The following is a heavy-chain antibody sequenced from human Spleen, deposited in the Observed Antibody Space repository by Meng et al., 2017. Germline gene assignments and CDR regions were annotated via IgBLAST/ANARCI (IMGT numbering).Heavy chain of an antibody. V-gene: IGHV4-31*03. D-gene: IGHD4-11*01. CDR1: GGSISSGGYY. CDR3: ARGPTTMAHDFDY. J-gene: IGHJ4*02. CDR2: INHSGST. Sequence: GQLQESGPGLGKPYQTLSLTCTVSGGSISSGGYYWSWIRQHPGKGLEWIGEINHSGSTNYNPSLESRATISVDTSQNNLSLKLSSVTAADLAVYYCARGPTTMAHDFDYWGQGTLVTVSS.